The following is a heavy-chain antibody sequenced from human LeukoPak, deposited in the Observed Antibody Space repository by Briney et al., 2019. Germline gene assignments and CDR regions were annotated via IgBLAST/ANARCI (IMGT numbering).Heavy chain of an antibody. J-gene: IGHJ4*02. CDR1: GFTVSSNY. V-gene: IGHV3-53*01. CDR3: ARDPGDCSGGSCYGDY. D-gene: IGHD2-15*01. Sequence: GGSLRLSCAASGFTVSSNYMSWVRQAPGKGLEWVSVIYSGGSTYYADSVKGRFTISRDNPKNTLYLQMNSLRAEDTAVYYCARDPGDCSGGSCYGDYWGQGTLVTVSS. CDR2: IYSGGST.